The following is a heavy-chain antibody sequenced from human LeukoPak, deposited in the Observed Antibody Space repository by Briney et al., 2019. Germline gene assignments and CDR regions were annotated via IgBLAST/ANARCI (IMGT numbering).Heavy chain of an antibody. CDR3: AKDPATYGRGAVDQ. CDR1: GFTLGSYA. V-gene: IGHV3-23*01. CDR2: ISGSGGSR. D-gene: IGHD2-21*01. J-gene: IGHJ4*02. Sequence: TGGSLRLSCAASGFTLGSYAMHWVRQAPGKGLEWVSSISGSGGSRYYVDSVKGQFDISRENSKNTLYLQMNSLRAEDTAVYYCAKDPATYGRGAVDQWGQGTLVTVSA.